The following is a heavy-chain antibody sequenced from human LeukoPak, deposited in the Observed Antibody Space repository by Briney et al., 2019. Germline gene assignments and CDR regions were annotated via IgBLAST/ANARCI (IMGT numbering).Heavy chain of an antibody. V-gene: IGHV3-15*01. Sequence: GGSLRLSCAASGFTFSDAWMTWVRQAPGKGLECVGRIKSRSGGGTAEYAAPVKGKFSISRDDSKNTVYLQMNSLKTEDTAVYYCTTGLQLWFWGQGTLVTVSS. CDR2: IKSRSGGGTA. J-gene: IGHJ4*02. CDR3: TTGLQLWF. CDR1: GFTFSDAW. D-gene: IGHD5-18*01.